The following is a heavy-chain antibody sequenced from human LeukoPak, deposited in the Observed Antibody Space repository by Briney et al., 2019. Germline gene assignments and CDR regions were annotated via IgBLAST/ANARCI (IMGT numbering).Heavy chain of an antibody. CDR1: GFXFSRYS. Sequence: GGSLRLSCAASGFXFSRYSMNWVRQAPGKGLEWVSYISSSNNTVDYADSVEGRFSISRDNAKNSLYLQMKSLRDEDTAVYYCAREDGGKADIWGQGTMVTVSS. V-gene: IGHV3-48*02. CDR2: ISSSNNTV. J-gene: IGHJ3*02. D-gene: IGHD4-23*01. CDR3: AREDGGKADI.